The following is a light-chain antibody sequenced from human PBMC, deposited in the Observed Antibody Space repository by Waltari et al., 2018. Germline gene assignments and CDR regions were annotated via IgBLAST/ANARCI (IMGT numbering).Light chain of an antibody. CDR3: QQYGSSPRT. J-gene: IGKJ1*01. CDR2: DAS. CDR1: QSVSSSY. Sequence: EIVLTQSPATLSLSPGERSTLSCGAIQSVSSSYLAWYQQKPGLAPRLLIYDASSRATGIPDRFSGSGSGTDFTLTISRLEPEDFAVYYCQQYGSSPRTFGQGTKVEIK. V-gene: IGKV3D-20*01.